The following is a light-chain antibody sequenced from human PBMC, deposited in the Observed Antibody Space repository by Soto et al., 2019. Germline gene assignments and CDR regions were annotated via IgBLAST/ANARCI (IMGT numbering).Light chain of an antibody. Sequence: EIVLTQSPGTLSLSPGERATLSCRASQSISSSYLAWYQQKPGQAPRLLIYGASSRATGTPDRFSGSGSGTDFTLTISRLEPEDFAVYYCQQYYSSPWMFGLGTKVEIK. CDR1: QSISSSY. CDR2: GAS. CDR3: QQYYSSPWM. J-gene: IGKJ1*01. V-gene: IGKV3-20*01.